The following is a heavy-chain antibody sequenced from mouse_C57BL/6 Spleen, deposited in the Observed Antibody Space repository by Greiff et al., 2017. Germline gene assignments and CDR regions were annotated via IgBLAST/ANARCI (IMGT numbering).Heavy chain of an antibody. V-gene: IGHV3-8*01. Sequence: DVQLQQSGPGLAKPSQTLSLTCSVTGYSITSDYWNWIRKFPGHKLEYMGYISYSGSTYYNPSLKSRISITRDTSKNQYYLQLNSVTTEDTATYDCARYGYGRSYGYFDVWGTGTTVTVSS. J-gene: IGHJ1*03. CDR3: ARYGYGRSYGYFDV. CDR2: ISYSGST. CDR1: GYSITSDY. D-gene: IGHD1-1*01.